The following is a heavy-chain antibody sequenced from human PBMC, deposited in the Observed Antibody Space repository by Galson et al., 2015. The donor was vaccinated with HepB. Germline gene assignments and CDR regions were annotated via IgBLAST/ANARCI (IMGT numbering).Heavy chain of an antibody. D-gene: IGHD5-18*01. V-gene: IGHV1-69*10. CDR2: IIPILTIA. CDR3: ARVYGSYGDRADAFDI. Sequence: SVKVSCKASGGTFSSYAINWVRQAPGQGLEWMGGIIPILTIARYAQKFQGRVTITADKSTSTAYMELSSLRSEDTAVYYCARVYGSYGDRADAFDIWGQGTMVTVSS. J-gene: IGHJ3*02. CDR1: GGTFSSYA.